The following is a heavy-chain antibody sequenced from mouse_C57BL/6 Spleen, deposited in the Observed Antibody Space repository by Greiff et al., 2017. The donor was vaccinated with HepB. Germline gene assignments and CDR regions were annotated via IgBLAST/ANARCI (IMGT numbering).Heavy chain of an antibody. CDR2: IWSGGST. J-gene: IGHJ3*01. D-gene: IGHD1-1*01. CDR3: ARGIGYYGSSFAY. Sequence: VKLQESGPGLVQPSQSLSITCTVSGFSFTSYGVHWVRQSPGKGLEWLGVIWSGGSTDYNAAFISRLSISKDNSKSQVFFKMNSLQADDTAIYYCARGIGYYGSSFAYWGQGTLVTVSA. V-gene: IGHV2-2*01. CDR1: GFSFTSYG.